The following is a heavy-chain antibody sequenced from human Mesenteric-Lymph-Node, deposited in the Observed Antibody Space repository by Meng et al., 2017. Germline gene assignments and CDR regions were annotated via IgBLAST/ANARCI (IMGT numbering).Heavy chain of an antibody. D-gene: IGHD3-22*01. Sequence: ETLSLTCTVSGDSISTYYWSWIRQPPGKGLEWVSSISSSSSYIYYADSVKGRFTISRDNAKNSLYLQMNSLRAEDTAGYYCARDHREGDSSGSDAFDIWGQGTMVTVSS. J-gene: IGHJ3*02. CDR1: GDSISTYY. CDR3: ARDHREGDSSGSDAFDI. V-gene: IGHV3-21*01. CDR2: ISSSSSYI.